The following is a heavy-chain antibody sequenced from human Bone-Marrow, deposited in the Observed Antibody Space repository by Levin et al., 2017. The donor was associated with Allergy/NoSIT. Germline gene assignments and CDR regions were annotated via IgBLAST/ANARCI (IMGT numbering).Heavy chain of an antibody. Sequence: GESLKISCAASGFTFSSYWMSWVRQAPGKGLEWVANIQQDGREKYYVDSVRGRFTISRDNAKNSLYLQMNSLRAEDTAVYYCARDRNIEVVPSAMYGNWFDPWGQGTLVTVSS. CDR2: IQQDGREK. D-gene: IGHD2-2*01. CDR3: ARDRNIEVVPSAMYGNWFDP. V-gene: IGHV3-7*04. J-gene: IGHJ5*02. CDR1: GFTFSSYW.